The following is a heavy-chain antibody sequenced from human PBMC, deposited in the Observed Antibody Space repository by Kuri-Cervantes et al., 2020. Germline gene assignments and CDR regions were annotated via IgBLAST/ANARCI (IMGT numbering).Heavy chain of an antibody. J-gene: IGHJ4*02. V-gene: IGHV4-61*08. CDR2: IYYSGST. CDR1: GGSISSGDYY. D-gene: IGHD6-19*01. Sequence: SETLSLTCTVSGGSISSGDYYWSWIRQPPGKGLEWIGYIYYSGSTNYNPSLKSRVTISVDMSKNQFSLKLSSVTAADTAVYYCAREGGDSSGWKYYFDYWGQGTLVTVSS. CDR3: AREGGDSSGWKYYFDY.